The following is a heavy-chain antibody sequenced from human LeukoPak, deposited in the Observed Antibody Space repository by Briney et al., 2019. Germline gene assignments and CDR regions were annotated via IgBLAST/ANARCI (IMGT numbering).Heavy chain of an antibody. V-gene: IGHV3-23*01. CDR2: ISGSGGST. CDR1: GFTFSSYA. D-gene: IGHD2-2*01. Sequence: PGGSLRLSCAASGFTFSSYAMSWVRQAPGKGLEWVSAISGSGGSTYYADSVKGRFTISRDNSKNTLYLQMNSLRAEDTAVYYCARDWGYCSSTSCYPYNWFDPWGQGTLVTVSS. CDR3: ARDWGYCSSTSCYPYNWFDP. J-gene: IGHJ5*02.